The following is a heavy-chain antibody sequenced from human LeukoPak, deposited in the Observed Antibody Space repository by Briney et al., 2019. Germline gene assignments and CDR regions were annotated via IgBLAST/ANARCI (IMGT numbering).Heavy chain of an antibody. CDR1: GFTFSDYY. Sequence: GGSLRLSYAASGFTFSDYYMSWIRQAPGKGLEWVSYISSSGSTIYYADSVKGRFTISRDNAKNSLYLQMNSLRAEDTAVYYCARDFPADIVLMVYGFDYWGQGTLVTVSS. V-gene: IGHV3-11*04. CDR3: ARDFPADIVLMVYGFDY. D-gene: IGHD2-8*01. J-gene: IGHJ4*02. CDR2: ISSSGSTI.